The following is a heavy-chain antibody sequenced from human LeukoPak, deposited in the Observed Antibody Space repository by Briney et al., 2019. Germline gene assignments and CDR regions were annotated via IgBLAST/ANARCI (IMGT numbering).Heavy chain of an antibody. J-gene: IGHJ4*02. CDR1: GFTFSSYS. D-gene: IGHD5-12*01. Sequence: GGSLRLSCAASGFTFSSYSMNWGRQAPGKGLEWVSYISSSSNTIYYADSVKGRFTISRDNAKNSLYLQMNSLRDEDTAVYYCARDILTKQAYSGYDNWGQGTLVTVSS. V-gene: IGHV3-48*02. CDR2: ISSSSNTI. CDR3: ARDILTKQAYSGYDN.